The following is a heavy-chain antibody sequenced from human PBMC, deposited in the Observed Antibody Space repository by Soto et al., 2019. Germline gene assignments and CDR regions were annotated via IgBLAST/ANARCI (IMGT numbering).Heavy chain of an antibody. Sequence: ASVKVSCKASGFTFTSSAVQWVRQARGQRLEWIGWIVVGSGNTNYAQKFQERVTITRDMSTSTAYMELSSLRSEDTAVYYCAAKRSGYSNYGYYYYYYGMDVWGQGTTVTVSS. D-gene: IGHD4-4*01. J-gene: IGHJ6*02. CDR3: AAKRSGYSNYGYYYYYYGMDV. CDR2: IVVGSGNT. V-gene: IGHV1-58*01. CDR1: GFTFTSSA.